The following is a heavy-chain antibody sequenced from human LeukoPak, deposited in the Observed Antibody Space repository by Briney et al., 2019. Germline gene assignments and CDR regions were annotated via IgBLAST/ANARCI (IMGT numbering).Heavy chain of an antibody. CDR2: YPRDSDI. D-gene: IGHD6-13*01. V-gene: IGHV5-51*01. Sequence: YPRDSDIRYNPPFQGQVTISADKSITTAYLQWSSLKASDTAMYYCARQEQYSSSWPCYFDYWGQGTLVTVSS. CDR3: ARQEQYSSSWPCYFDY. J-gene: IGHJ4*02.